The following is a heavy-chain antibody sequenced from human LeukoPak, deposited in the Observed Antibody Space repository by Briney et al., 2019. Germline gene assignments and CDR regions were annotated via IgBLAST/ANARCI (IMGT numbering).Heavy chain of an antibody. CDR1: GFTFSSYA. CDR2: ISGSGGST. V-gene: IGHV3-23*01. J-gene: IGHJ2*01. D-gene: IGHD6-6*01. Sequence: GGSLRFSCAASGFTFSSYAMSWVRQAPGKGLEWVSAISGSGGSTYYADSVKGRFTISRDNAKNSLDLQLNSLRVEDTAVYYCARTPGDWYFDLWGRGTLVTVSS. CDR3: ARTPGDWYFDL.